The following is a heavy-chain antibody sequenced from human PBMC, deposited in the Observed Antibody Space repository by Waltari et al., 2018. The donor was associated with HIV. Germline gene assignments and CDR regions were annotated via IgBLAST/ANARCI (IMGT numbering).Heavy chain of an antibody. CDR3: VRGPLGILTGYFFDY. CDR1: GGSISSYY. Sequence: QVQLQESGPGLVKPSETLSLTCTVSGGSISSYYWSWIRQPPGKGLEWIGYIYYSGSTNYNPSLKSRVTISVDTSKNQFSLKLSSVTAADTAVYYCVRGPLGILTGYFFDYWGQGTLVTVSS. D-gene: IGHD3-9*01. CDR2: IYYSGST. J-gene: IGHJ4*02. V-gene: IGHV4-59*01.